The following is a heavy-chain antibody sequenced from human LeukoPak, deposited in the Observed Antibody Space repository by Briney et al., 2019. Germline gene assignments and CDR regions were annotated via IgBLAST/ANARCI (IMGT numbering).Heavy chain of an antibody. CDR3: AGRKGYYDFWSGPK. CDR1: GGSFSIYY. J-gene: IGHJ4*02. Sequence: RSSETLSLTCAVYGGSFSIYYWSWIRQPPGKGLEWLGEINHSGSTNYNPSLKSRVTISVDTSKNQFSLKLSSVTAADTAVYYCAGRKGYYDFWSGPKGGQGTLVTVSS. V-gene: IGHV4-34*01. D-gene: IGHD3-3*01. CDR2: INHSGST.